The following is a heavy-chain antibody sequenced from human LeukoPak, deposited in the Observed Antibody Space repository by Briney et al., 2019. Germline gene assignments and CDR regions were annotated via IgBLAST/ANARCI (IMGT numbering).Heavy chain of an antibody. CDR2: ISGSGGNT. J-gene: IGHJ4*02. CDR3: ARHSRGMWYVFDY. V-gene: IGHV3-23*01. CDR1: GFTFSSYA. D-gene: IGHD2-15*01. Sequence: PGGSLRLSCAASGFTFSSYAMSWVRQAPGKGLEWVSGISGSGGNTYYADSVKGRFTISRDNSNNTLYLQMNSLRAEDTAVYYCARHSRGMWYVFDYWGQGTLVTVPS.